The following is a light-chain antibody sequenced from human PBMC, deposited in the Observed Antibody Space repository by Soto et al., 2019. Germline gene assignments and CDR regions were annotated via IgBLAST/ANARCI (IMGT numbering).Light chain of an antibody. CDR3: QQRSNWPPT. J-gene: IGKJ5*01. Sequence: EIVLTQSPPTLSLSPGERATLSCRASQSVSSYLAWYQQKPGQAPRLLIYDASNRAPGIPARFSGSGSGTDFTLTISSLEPEDFAVYYCQQRSNWPPTFGQGTRLEIK. CDR2: DAS. V-gene: IGKV3-11*01. CDR1: QSVSSY.